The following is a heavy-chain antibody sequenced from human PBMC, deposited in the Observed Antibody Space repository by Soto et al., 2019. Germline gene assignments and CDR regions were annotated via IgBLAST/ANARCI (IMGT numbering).Heavy chain of an antibody. Sequence: SVKVSCKASGGTFSSYAISWVRQAPGQGLEWMGGIIPIFGTANYAQKFQGRVTITADESTSTAYMELSSLRSEDTAVYYCARDRGYYGSGSYEYYYYGMDVWGQGTTVTVSS. V-gene: IGHV1-69*13. J-gene: IGHJ6*02. CDR2: IIPIFGTA. CDR1: GGTFSSYA. CDR3: ARDRGYYGSGSYEYYYYGMDV. D-gene: IGHD3-10*01.